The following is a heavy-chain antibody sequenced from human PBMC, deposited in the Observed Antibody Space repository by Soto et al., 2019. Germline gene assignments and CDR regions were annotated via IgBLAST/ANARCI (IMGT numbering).Heavy chain of an antibody. CDR2: INPSGGST. CDR1: GYTFTSYY. J-gene: IGHJ3*02. CDR3: ARGSVRFGELYDAFDI. D-gene: IGHD3-10*01. V-gene: IGHV1-46*01. Sequence: ASVKVSCKASGYTFTSYYMHWVRQAPGQGLEWMGIINPSGGSTSYAQKFQGRVTMTRDTSTSTAHMELRSLTSDDTAVYYCARGSVRFGELYDAFDIWGQGTMVTVS.